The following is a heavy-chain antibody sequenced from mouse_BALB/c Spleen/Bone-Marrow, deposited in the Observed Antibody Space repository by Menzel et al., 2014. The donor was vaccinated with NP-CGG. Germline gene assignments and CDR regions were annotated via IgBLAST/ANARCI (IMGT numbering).Heavy chain of an antibody. CDR3: ASYYYGSSGFAY. J-gene: IGHJ3*01. CDR1: GFNIKDTY. V-gene: IGHV14-3*02. CDR2: IDPANGNT. D-gene: IGHD1-1*01. Sequence: ESGAELVKPGASVKLSCTASGFNIKDTYMHWVKQRPEQGLEWIGRIDPANGNTKYDPKFQGKATITADTSSNTAYLQLSSLTSEDTAVYYCASYYYGSSGFAYWGQGTLVTVSA.